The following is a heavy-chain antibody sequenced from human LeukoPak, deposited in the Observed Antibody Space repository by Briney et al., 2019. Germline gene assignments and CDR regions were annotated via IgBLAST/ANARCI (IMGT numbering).Heavy chain of an antibody. J-gene: IGHJ4*02. CDR1: GFTFSNYA. V-gene: IGHV3-23*01. CDR3: AKYFYDSSTYSFDY. CDR2: IGSGGTT. Sequence: PGGSLRLSCAASGFTFSNYAMSWIRQAPGKGLEWVSSIGSGGTTYYADSVKGRFTISTDNSKNTLFLQMNSLRAEDTTVYYCAKYFYDSSTYSFDYWGQGTLVTVSS. D-gene: IGHD3-22*01.